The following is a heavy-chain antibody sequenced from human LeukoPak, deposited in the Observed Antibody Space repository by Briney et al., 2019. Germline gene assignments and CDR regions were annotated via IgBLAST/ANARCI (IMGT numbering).Heavy chain of an antibody. CDR2: IIPIFGTA. CDR1: GGTFSSYA. J-gene: IGHJ4*02. CDR3: ARDPEYSSSWYLRY. D-gene: IGHD6-13*01. V-gene: IGHV1-69*13. Sequence: ASVKVSCKASGGTFSSYAISWVRQAPGQGLEWMGGIIPIFGTANYAQKFQGRVTITADESTSTASMVLSSLRSEDTAVYYCARDPEYSSSWYLRYWGQGTLVTVSS.